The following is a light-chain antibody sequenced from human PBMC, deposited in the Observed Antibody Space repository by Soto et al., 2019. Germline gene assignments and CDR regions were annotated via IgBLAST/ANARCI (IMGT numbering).Light chain of an antibody. Sequence: QSVLTQPPSASGSPGQSVTISCAGTSSDIGGYNFVSWYQQHPGKAPKHIIYEVAKRPSGVPDRFSGSKSGNTASLTVSGLQAEDEADYYCYPYAGTNRVFGAGTKVTVL. V-gene: IGLV2-8*01. J-gene: IGLJ1*01. CDR1: SSDIGGYNF. CDR3: YPYAGTNRV. CDR2: EVA.